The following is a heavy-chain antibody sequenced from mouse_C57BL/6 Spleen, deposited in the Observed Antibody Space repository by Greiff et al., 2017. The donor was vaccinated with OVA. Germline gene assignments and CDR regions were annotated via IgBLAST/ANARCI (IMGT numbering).Heavy chain of an antibody. D-gene: IGHD1-1*01. CDR1: GYTFTSYW. CDR2: IDPSDSYT. Sequence: QVQLQQPGAELVKPGASVKLSCKASGYTFTSYWMQWVKQRPGQGLEWIGEIDPSDSYTNYNQKFKGKATLTVDTSSSTAYMQRSSLTSEDSAVYYCARRDYYGSSPYAMDYWGQGTSVTVSS. CDR3: ARRDYYGSSPYAMDY. J-gene: IGHJ4*01. V-gene: IGHV1-50*01.